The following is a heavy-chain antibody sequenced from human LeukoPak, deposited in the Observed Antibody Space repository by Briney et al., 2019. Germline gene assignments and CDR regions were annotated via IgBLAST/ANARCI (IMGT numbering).Heavy chain of an antibody. D-gene: IGHD6-13*01. V-gene: IGHV3-30*02. CDR1: GFTFSNYG. J-gene: IGHJ4*02. CDR2: IRYDGRNK. Sequence: GGSLRLSCAASGFTFSNYGMHWVRQAPGKGLEWVGFIRYDGRNKYYADFVKGRFTISRDNAKNSLYLQMNSLRAEDTAVYYCARCVAAAGIDYWGQGTLVTVSS. CDR3: ARCVAAAGIDY.